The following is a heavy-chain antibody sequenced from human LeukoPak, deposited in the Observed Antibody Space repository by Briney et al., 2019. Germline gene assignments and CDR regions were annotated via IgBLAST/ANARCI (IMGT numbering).Heavy chain of an antibody. CDR1: GFTFDDYA. CDR3: AKDRIGVAGQMDV. J-gene: IGHJ6*03. V-gene: IGHV3-9*01. CDR2: ITWNSGSI. Sequence: PGGSLRLSCAASGFTFDDYAMHWVRQAPGKGLEWVSGITWNSGSIGYADSAKGRFTISRDNDKNSLYLEMNSLRTEDTAVYYCAKDRIGVAGQMDVWGKGTTVT. D-gene: IGHD6-19*01.